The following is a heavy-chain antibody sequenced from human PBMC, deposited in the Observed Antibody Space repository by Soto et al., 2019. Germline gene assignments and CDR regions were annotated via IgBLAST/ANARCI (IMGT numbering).Heavy chain of an antibody. D-gene: IGHD6-19*01. CDR3: AGGIVGYSSGWYHLARGRANWFDP. CDR2: INHSGST. CDR1: GGSFSGYY. V-gene: IGHV4-34*01. J-gene: IGHJ5*02. Sequence: PSETLSLTCAVYGGSFSGYYWSWIRQPPGKGLEWIGEINHSGSTNYNPSLKSRVTISVDTSKNQFSLKLSSVTAADTAVYYCAGGIVGYSSGWYHLARGRANWFDPWGQGTLVTVSS.